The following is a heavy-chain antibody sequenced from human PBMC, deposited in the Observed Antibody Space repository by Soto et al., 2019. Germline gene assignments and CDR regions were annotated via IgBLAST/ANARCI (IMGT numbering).Heavy chain of an antibody. CDR3: ARAIVVVVPAAIFNWFDP. Sequence: GGSLRLSCAASGFPFSSYWMSWVRQAPGKGLEWVANIKQDGSEKYYVDSVKGRFTISRDNAKNSLYLQMNSLRAEDTAVYYCARAIVVVVPAAIFNWFDPWGQGTLVTVSS. CDR2: IKQDGSEK. J-gene: IGHJ5*02. V-gene: IGHV3-7*01. CDR1: GFPFSSYW. D-gene: IGHD2-2*01.